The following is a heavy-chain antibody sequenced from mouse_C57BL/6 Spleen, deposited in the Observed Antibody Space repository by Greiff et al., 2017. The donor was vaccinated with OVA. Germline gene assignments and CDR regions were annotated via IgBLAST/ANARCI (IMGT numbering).Heavy chain of an antibody. V-gene: IGHV1-54*01. CDR2: INPGSGGT. Sequence: VQLQQSGAELVRPGTSVKVSCKASGYAFTNYLIEWVKQRPGQGLEWIGVINPGSGGTNYNEKFKGKATLTADKSSSTAYMQLSSLTSEGSAVYFCARGNFDYWGQGTTLTVSS. CDR1: GYAFTNYL. J-gene: IGHJ2*01. CDR3: ARGNFDY.